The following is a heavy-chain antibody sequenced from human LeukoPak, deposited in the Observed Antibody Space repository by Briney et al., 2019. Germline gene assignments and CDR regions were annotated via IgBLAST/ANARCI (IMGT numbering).Heavy chain of an antibody. Sequence: ASVKVSCKASGYSFTNYYLHWVRQAPGQGFEWMGIINPGGGTTTYAQKFQGRVTMTRDTSTSPVYMELSSLRSEDTAVYYCARGGFTTMVRGVIITLDAFDIWGQGTMVTVSS. CDR1: GYSFTNYY. V-gene: IGHV1-46*01. CDR2: INPGGGTT. J-gene: IGHJ3*02. CDR3: ARGGFTTMVRGVIITLDAFDI. D-gene: IGHD3-10*01.